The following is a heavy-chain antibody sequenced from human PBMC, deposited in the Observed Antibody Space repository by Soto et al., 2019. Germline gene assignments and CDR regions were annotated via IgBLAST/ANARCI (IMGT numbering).Heavy chain of an antibody. D-gene: IGHD2-15*01. CDR1: GFTFSTYW. J-gene: IGHJ6*02. CDR2: IGEDGSEK. Sequence: VGSLRLSCTASGFTFSTYWMSWVRQAPGMGLEWVANIGEDGSEKYYVDSVKGRFTISRDNAKNSLYLQMNSLRADDTAVYYCARGSGGPNYYYGMDVCGQRTTVTVSS. CDR3: ARGSGGPNYYYGMDV. V-gene: IGHV3-7*03.